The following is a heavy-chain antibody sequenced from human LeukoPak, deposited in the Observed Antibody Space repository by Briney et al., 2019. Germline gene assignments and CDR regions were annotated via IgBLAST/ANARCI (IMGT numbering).Heavy chain of an antibody. D-gene: IGHD5/OR15-5a*01. J-gene: IGHJ4*02. V-gene: IGHV5-51*01. CDR3: ARPASTPPAYFDY. CDR2: IYPGDSDT. Sequence: GESLKISCKGSGYSFTSYWIGWVRQMPGKGLEWMGIIYPGDSDTRFSPSFQGQVTISADKSISTAYLQWSSLKASDTAMYYCARPASTPPAYFDYWGQGTLVTVSS. CDR1: GYSFTSYW.